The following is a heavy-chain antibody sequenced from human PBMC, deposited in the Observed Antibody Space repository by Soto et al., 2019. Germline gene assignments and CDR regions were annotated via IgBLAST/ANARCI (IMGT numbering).Heavy chain of an antibody. CDR3: AKVAGGLGYFDL. J-gene: IGHJ2*01. CDR1: GFIFSDYA. Sequence: EVQLLESGGGLARPGGSLRLSCVASGFIFSDYAMTWIRQAPGEGLEWVATISASGGNIEYTDSLKGRFTISRDNSKKTVYLQINGLTADDMAVHYCAKVAGGLGYFDLWGRGTLVTVSS. CDR2: ISASGGNI. D-gene: IGHD3-16*01. V-gene: IGHV3-23*01.